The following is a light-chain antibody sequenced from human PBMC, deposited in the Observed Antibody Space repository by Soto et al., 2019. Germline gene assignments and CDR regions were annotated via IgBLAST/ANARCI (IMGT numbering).Light chain of an antibody. V-gene: IGKV3-20*01. CDR1: QSVSSSY. Sequence: EIVLTQSPGTLSLSPGERGTLSCRASQSVSSSYLAWDQQKPGQAPRLLIYGASIRATGIPDRFSGSGSGTDFTLTISRLEPEDFAVYYCQQYHNSLWTFGQGTKVEIK. J-gene: IGKJ1*01. CDR2: GAS. CDR3: QQYHNSLWT.